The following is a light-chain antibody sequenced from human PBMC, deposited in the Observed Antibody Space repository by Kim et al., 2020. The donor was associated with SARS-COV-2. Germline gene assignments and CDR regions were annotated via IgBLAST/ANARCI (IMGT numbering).Light chain of an antibody. CDR1: KVGDKY. CDR3: QAWDSSTWV. V-gene: IGLV3-1*01. CDR2: QDS. J-gene: IGLJ3*02. Sequence: SGSPGQPASITCSGDKVGDKYACWYQQKPGQSPVLVIYQDSKRPSGIPERFSGSNSGNTATLTISGTQAMDEADYYCQAWDSSTWVFGGGTQLTVL.